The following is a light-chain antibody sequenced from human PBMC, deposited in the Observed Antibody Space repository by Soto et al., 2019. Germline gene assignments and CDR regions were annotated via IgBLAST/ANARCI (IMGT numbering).Light chain of an antibody. CDR1: NIGSKS. V-gene: IGLV3-21*04. CDR2: YDS. J-gene: IGLJ2*01. Sequence: SYELTQPPSVSVAPGKTARITCGGNNIGSKSVHWYQQKPGKAPVLVIYYDSDRPSGIPERFSGSNSGNTATLTISRVEAGDEADYYCKVWDSSSDHVVFGGGTKVTVL. CDR3: KVWDSSSDHVV.